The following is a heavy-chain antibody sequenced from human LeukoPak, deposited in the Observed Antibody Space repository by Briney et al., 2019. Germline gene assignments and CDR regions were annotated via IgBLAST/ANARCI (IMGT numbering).Heavy chain of an antibody. CDR1: GGSISSYY. D-gene: IGHD2-2*01. CDR3: ARFIGYQLLGWFDP. V-gene: IGHV4-4*07. CDR2: IYTSGST. Sequence: SETLSLTCTVSGGSISSYYWSWIRQPAGKGLEWIGRIYTSGSTNYNPSLKSRVTMSVDTSKNQFSLKLSSVTAADTAVYYCARFIGYQLLGWFDPWGREPWSPSPQ. J-gene: IGHJ5*02.